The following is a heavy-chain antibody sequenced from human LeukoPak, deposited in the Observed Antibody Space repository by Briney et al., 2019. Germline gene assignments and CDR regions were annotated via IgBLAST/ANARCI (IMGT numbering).Heavy chain of an antibody. V-gene: IGHV3-23*01. CDR2: ISGSGGST. CDR1: GFTFSSYA. J-gene: IGHJ4*02. D-gene: IGHD1-1*01. CDR3: AKVVGNWNDPFDY. Sequence: GGSLRLSCAASGFTFSSYAMSWVRQAPGKGLEWVSAISGSGGSTYYAGSVKGRFTISRDNSKNTLYLQMNSLRAEDTAVYYCAKVVGNWNDPFDYWGQGTLVTVSS.